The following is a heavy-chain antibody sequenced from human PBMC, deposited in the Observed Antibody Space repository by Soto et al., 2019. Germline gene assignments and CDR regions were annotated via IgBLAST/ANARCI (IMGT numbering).Heavy chain of an antibody. CDR3: VKEGMLRYCGGGCCYSNQAY. CDR2: MSYDGNNE. D-gene: IGHD2-15*01. Sequence: QVQLVESGGGVVQPGRSLRLSCAGSGFTFSGFGMHWVRQAPGTGLEWVAVMSYDGNNEYYADSVKVRFTISRDNSKNSLYLQMNSLRGEDTAVYYCVKEGMLRYCGGGCCYSNQAYWGQGTLVTVSS. V-gene: IGHV3-30*18. J-gene: IGHJ4*02. CDR1: GFTFSGFG.